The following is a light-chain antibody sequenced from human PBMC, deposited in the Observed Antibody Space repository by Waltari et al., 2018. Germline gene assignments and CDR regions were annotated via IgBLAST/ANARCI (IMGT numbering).Light chain of an antibody. CDR3: QQLNSYPLT. V-gene: IGKV1-9*01. CDR2: AAS. CDR1: QGISSY. Sequence: IQLTQSPSSLSASVGDRVTIPCPASQGISSYLAWYQQKPGTSPKLLIYAASTLQSGVPSRFSGSGSGTDFTLTISSLQPEDFATYYCQQLNSYPLTFGGGTKVEI. J-gene: IGKJ4*01.